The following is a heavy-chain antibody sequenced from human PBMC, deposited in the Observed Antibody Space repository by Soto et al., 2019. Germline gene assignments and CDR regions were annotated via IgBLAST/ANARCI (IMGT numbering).Heavy chain of an antibody. D-gene: IGHD1-26*01. CDR1: GFTFSSYS. V-gene: IGHV3-48*02. Sequence: GGSLRLSCAASGFTFSSYSMNWVRQAPGKGLEWVSYISSSSSTIYYADSVKGRFTISRDNAKNSLHLQMNSLRDEDTAVYYCARDTRKWELPYYYYYGMDVWGQGTTVTVSS. CDR2: ISSSSSTI. CDR3: ARDTRKWELPYYYYYGMDV. J-gene: IGHJ6*02.